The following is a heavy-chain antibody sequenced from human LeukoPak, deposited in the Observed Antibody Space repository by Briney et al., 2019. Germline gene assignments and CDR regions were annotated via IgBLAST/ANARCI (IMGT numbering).Heavy chain of an antibody. D-gene: IGHD3-16*02. J-gene: IGHJ4*02. Sequence: GGSLRLSCAASGFTFSSYWMSWVRQAPGKGLEWVANIKQDGSEKYYVDSVKGRFTISRDNAKNSLYLQMNSLRAEDTAVYYCARDRYDYVWGNYPDYWGQGTLATVSS. CDR3: ARDRYDYVWGNYPDY. V-gene: IGHV3-7*01. CDR2: IKQDGSEK. CDR1: GFTFSSYW.